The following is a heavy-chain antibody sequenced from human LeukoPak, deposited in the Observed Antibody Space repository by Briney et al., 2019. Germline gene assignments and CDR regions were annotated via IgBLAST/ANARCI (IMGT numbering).Heavy chain of an antibody. CDR1: GFTFSSYA. D-gene: IGHD4-17*01. Sequence: GESLKISCAASGFTFSSYAMSWVRQAPGKGLEWVSAISGSGGSTYYADSVKGRFTISRDNSKNTLYLQMNSLRAEDTAVYYCAKLVGDYVTGPIDYWGQGTLVTVSS. CDR2: ISGSGGST. CDR3: AKLVGDYVTGPIDY. V-gene: IGHV3-23*01. J-gene: IGHJ4*02.